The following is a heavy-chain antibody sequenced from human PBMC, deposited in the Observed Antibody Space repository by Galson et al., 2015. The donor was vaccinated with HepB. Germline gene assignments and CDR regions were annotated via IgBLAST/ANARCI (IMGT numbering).Heavy chain of an antibody. D-gene: IGHD3-22*01. Sequence: SVKVSCKASGYTFTSYAMHWVRQAPGQRLEWMGWINAGNGNTKCSQKFQGRVTITRDTSASTAYMELSSLRSEDTAVYYCARGYYDSSGYSDWGQGTLVTVSS. CDR2: INAGNGNT. CDR3: ARGYYDSSGYSD. V-gene: IGHV1-3*01. CDR1: GYTFTSYA. J-gene: IGHJ4*02.